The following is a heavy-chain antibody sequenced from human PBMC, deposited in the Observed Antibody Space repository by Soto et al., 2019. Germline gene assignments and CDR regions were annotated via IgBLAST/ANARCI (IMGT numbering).Heavy chain of an antibody. V-gene: IGHV1-18*01. J-gene: IGHJ6*02. CDR1: GYTFTSYG. CDR2: ISAYNGNT. CDR3: ARAESYGDKYYYYGMDV. Sequence: QVQLVQSGAEVKTPGASVKVSCKASGYTFTSYGISWVRQAPGQGLEWMGWISAYNGNTNYAQKLQGRVTMTTDTSTSTAYMELRSLRSDDTAVYYCARAESYGDKYYYYGMDVWGQGTTVTVSS. D-gene: IGHD4-17*01.